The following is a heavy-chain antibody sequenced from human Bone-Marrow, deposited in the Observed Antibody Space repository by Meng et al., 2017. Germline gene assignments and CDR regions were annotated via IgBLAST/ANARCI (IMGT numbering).Heavy chain of an antibody. CDR2: MNPGSGIT. V-gene: IGHV1-8*01. Sequence: QVQLVQSGADVKKPGASVKVSCKASGYTSTTYDINWVRQAAGQGLEWMGYMNPGSGITGLAQKFQGRLSMTSDTSISTAYMELSDLISEDTAMYYCARCLAGCDYWGQGTLVTVSS. CDR3: ARCLAGCDY. CDR1: GYTSTTYD. J-gene: IGHJ4*02. D-gene: IGHD6-19*01.